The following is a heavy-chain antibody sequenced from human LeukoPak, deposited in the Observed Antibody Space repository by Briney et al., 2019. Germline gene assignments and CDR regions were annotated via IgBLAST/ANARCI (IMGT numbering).Heavy chain of an antibody. CDR1: GGSISSYYW. V-gene: IGHV2-5*01. Sequence: TLSLTCTVSGGSISSYYWSWIRQPPGKGLEWLALIYWNDDKRYSPSLKSRLTITKDTSKNQVVLTMTNMDPVDTATYYCAHRPRPQRIVGASFDYWGQGTLVTVSS. D-gene: IGHD1-26*01. J-gene: IGHJ4*02. CDR2: IYWNDDK. CDR3: AHRPRPQRIVGASFDY.